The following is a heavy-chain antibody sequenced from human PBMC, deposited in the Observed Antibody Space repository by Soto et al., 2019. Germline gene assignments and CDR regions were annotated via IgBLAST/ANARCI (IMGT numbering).Heavy chain of an antibody. J-gene: IGHJ4*02. CDR1: GYIFTGHY. CDR3: ARDYRGTKYFDY. Sequence: ASVKVSCKASGYIFTGHYMHWVRQAPGQGLEWMGWINPNSGGTNYAQKFQGRVTMTRDTSISTAYMELSRLRSDDTAVYYCARDYRGTKYFDYWGQGTLVTVSS. V-gene: IGHV1-2*02. D-gene: IGHD1-1*01. CDR2: INPNSGGT.